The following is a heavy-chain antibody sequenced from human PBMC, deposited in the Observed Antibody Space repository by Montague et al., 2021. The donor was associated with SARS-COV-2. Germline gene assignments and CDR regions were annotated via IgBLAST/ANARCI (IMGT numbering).Heavy chain of an antibody. D-gene: IGHD4-17*01. J-gene: IGHJ4*02. CDR1: GESFSGYY. V-gene: IGHV4-59*01. Sequence: SETLSLTCGVYGESFSGYYWNWIRQPPGKGLEWIGYIYDSGSTNYNPSLKSRVTISVDTSKNQFSLKLSSVTAADTAVYYCARENTVTTFGGPYYIDSWGQGTLVTVSA. CDR3: ARENTVTTFGGPYYIDS. CDR2: IYDSGST.